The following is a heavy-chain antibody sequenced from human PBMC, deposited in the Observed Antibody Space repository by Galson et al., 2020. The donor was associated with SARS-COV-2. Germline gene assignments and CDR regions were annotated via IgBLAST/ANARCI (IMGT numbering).Heavy chain of an antibody. V-gene: IGHV4-34*01. Sequence: SETLSLTCAVYGGSFSGYYWSWIRQPPGKGLEWIGEINHSGSTNYNPSLKSRVTISVDTSKNQFSLKLSSVTAADTAVYYCARGRHSSSWYGDRNYFDYWGQGTLVTVSS. CDR3: ARGRHSSSWYGDRNYFDY. CDR1: GGSFSGYY. CDR2: INHSGST. J-gene: IGHJ4*02. D-gene: IGHD6-13*01.